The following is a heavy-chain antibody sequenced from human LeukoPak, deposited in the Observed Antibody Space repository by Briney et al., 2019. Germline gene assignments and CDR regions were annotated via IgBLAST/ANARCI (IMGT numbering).Heavy chain of an antibody. D-gene: IGHD3-3*01. V-gene: IGHV3-74*01. CDR2: INVEGTRT. CDR3: VRSMSGRNDL. J-gene: IGHJ5*02. Sequence: GGSLRLSCDGSGFAFSNYWVHWVRQAAGKGLAWVSRINVEGTRTDYADSVRGRFTISRDNAKNTLYLQMNGLTAEDTAIYYCVRSMSGRNDLWGQGTLVSVSS. CDR1: GFAFSNYW.